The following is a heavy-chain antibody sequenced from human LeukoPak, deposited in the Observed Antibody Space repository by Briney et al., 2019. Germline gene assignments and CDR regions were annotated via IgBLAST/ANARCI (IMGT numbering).Heavy chain of an antibody. CDR2: IKQDGNEK. V-gene: IGHV3-7*01. J-gene: IGHJ4*02. CDR3: ARTGGSSGWYSPALLKYYFDY. CDR1: GFTFSSYW. D-gene: IGHD6-19*01. Sequence: GGSLRLSCAASGFTFSSYWMSWVRQAPGKGLEWVANIKQDGNEKYYVDSVKGRSTISRDNAKNSLYLQMNSLRAEDTAVYYCARTGGSSGWYSPALLKYYFDYWGQGTLVTVSS.